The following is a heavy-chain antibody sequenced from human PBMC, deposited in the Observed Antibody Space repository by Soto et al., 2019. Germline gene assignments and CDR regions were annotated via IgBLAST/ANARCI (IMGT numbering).Heavy chain of an antibody. CDR2: IYYTGST. Sequence: SETLSLTCRASGGSISSYCWGWIRQPPGKRLEWIGHIYYTGSTNYNPSLKSRVTISVDTSKNQFSLKLSSVTAADTAVYYCARGGVTNARPKVYFYYWGQGTLVTVSS. CDR1: GGSISSYC. J-gene: IGHJ4*02. CDR3: ARGGVTNARPKVYFYY. D-gene: IGHD6-6*01. V-gene: IGHV4-59*12.